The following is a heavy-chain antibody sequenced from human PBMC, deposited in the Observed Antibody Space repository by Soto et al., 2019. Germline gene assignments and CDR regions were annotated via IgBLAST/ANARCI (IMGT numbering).Heavy chain of an antibody. D-gene: IGHD3-16*01. CDR3: ARGGGPYVWFNEF. CDR2: IIPVFGTT. CDR1: GGLFSSFA. J-gene: IGHJ4*02. V-gene: IGHV1-69*13. Sequence: GASVKVSCKDSGGLFSSFAISWVRQAPGQGLEWMGGIIPVFGTTNYAQKSQGRVTITADESTNTAYMELSSLTSDDTAMYYCARGGGPYVWFNEFWGQGTQVTVSS.